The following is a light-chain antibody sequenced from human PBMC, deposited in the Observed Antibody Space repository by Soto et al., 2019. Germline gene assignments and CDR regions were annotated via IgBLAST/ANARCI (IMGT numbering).Light chain of an antibody. CDR3: NSYTNSSAVV. CDR1: RDDIGAYDY. CDR2: EVT. Sequence: QSVLTQPASVSGSPGQSITISCAGTRDDIGAYDYVSWYQQHPGNAPKLFVYEVTNRPSGVSDRFSGSKSGNTASLTISGFQAEEEADYYCNSYTNSSAVVFGGGTKVTVL. V-gene: IGLV2-14*01. J-gene: IGLJ2*01.